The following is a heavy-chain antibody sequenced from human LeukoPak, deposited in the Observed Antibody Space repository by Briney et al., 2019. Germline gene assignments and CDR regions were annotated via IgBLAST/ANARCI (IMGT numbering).Heavy chain of an antibody. CDR3: ARVDLPGSYTSDY. CDR2: IYPGDSDT. J-gene: IGHJ4*02. CDR1: GYRFTNYW. Sequence: GESLKISCKGSGYRFTNYWIGWVRQMPGKGLEWMGIIYPGDSDTRYSPSFQGQVTISADKSISTAYLQWSSLKASDTAMYYCARVDLPGSYTSDYWGQGTLVTVSS. D-gene: IGHD3-10*01. V-gene: IGHV5-51*01.